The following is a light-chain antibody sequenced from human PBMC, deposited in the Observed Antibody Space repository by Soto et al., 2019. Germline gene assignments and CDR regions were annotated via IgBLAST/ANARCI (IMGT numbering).Light chain of an antibody. J-gene: IGKJ1*01. CDR3: LQYNKWPRT. CDR1: ETIRGL. V-gene: IGKV3-15*01. Sequence: EIVLTQSPATLSLSPGERATLSCRASETIRGLLAWYQQRPGQVPRLLIYHVSSGATGVPARFSGSGSVTEFTLSISSLQSEHFAVYYCLQYNKWPRTFGQGTKGDIK. CDR2: HVS.